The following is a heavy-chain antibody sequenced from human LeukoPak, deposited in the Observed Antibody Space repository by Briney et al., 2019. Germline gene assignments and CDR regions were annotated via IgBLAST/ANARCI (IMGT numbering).Heavy chain of an antibody. V-gene: IGHV3-33*08. CDR2: IWYDGTRK. Sequence: PGGSLRLSCAASGFTFTNYAMHWVRQAPGKGLEWVAVIWYDGTRKYYADSVRGRFTVSKDDSKSTLHLQMNSLRADDTAVYYCARVASGGSGLTYYYDYWGQGTLVSVAS. D-gene: IGHD3-10*01. CDR1: GFTFTNYA. J-gene: IGHJ4*02. CDR3: ARVASGGSGLTYYYDY.